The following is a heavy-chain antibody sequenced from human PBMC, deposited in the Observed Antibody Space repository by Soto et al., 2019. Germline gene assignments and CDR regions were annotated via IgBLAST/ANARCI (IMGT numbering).Heavy chain of an antibody. CDR1: GFTFSSYS. J-gene: IGHJ5*02. CDR3: ARDSRNWNDEDLIGVDP. CDR2: ISSSSSYI. V-gene: IGHV3-21*01. Sequence: GGSLRLSCAASGFTFSSYSMNWVRQAPGKGLEWVSSISSSSSYIYYADSVKGRFTISRDNAKNSLYLQMNSLRAEDTAVYYCARDSRNWNDEDLIGVDPWGQGNLVTVSS. D-gene: IGHD1-1*01.